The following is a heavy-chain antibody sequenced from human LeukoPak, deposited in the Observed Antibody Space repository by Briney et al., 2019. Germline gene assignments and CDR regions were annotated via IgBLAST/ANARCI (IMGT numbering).Heavy chain of an antibody. CDR2: ISAYNGNT. CDR1: GYTFTSYG. D-gene: IGHD1-26*01. J-gene: IGHJ3*02. V-gene: IGHV1-18*01. CDR3: AGSGSGSYYLADAFDI. Sequence: ASVKVSCKASGYTFTSYGISWVRQAPGQGLEWMGWISAYNGNTNYAQKLQGRVTMTTDTSTSTAYMELRSLRSDDTAVYYCAGSGSGSYYLADAFDIWGQGTMVTVSS.